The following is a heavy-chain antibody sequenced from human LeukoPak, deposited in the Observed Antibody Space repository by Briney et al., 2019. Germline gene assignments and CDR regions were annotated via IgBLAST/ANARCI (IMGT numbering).Heavy chain of an antibody. D-gene: IGHD3-22*01. V-gene: IGHV3-23*01. CDR2: ISGSGGST. CDR3: AKDRPNYYGSNGHYYRRDGDY. Sequence: GGSLRLSCAASGFTFSSYEMNWVRQAPGKGLEWVSAISGSGGSTYYADSVKGRFTISRDNSENMLYLQMNSLRVEDTAVYFCAKDRPNYYGSNGHYYRRDGDYWGQGTLVTVSS. CDR1: GFTFSSYE. J-gene: IGHJ4*02.